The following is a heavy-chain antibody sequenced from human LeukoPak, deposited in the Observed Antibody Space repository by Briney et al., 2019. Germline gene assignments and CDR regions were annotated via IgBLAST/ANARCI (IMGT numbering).Heavy chain of an antibody. V-gene: IGHV5-51*01. D-gene: IGHD2-15*01. CDR1: GYIFTDYW. J-gene: IGHJ6*02. CDR2: IFPGDSDT. Sequence: GESLQISCKGSGYIFTDYWIGWVRQMPGKGLEWMGIIFPGDSDTKYSPSFQGQVTISADKSISTAYLQWSSLKASGSATYYCARHGLAGCIGGRCFTSFHYYGMDVWGQGTTVTVSS. CDR3: ARHGLAGCIGGRCFTSFHYYGMDV.